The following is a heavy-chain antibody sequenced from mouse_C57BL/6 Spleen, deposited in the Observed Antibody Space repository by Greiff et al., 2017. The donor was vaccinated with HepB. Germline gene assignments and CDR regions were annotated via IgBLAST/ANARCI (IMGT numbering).Heavy chain of an antibody. CDR1: GYTFTSYG. J-gene: IGHJ3*01. CDR3: ARGDSNYSWFGY. V-gene: IGHV1-81*01. D-gene: IGHD2-5*01. CDR2: IYPRSGNT. Sequence: QVQLQQSGSELARPGASVKLSCKASGYTFTSYGISWVKQRTGQGLEWIGEIYPRSGNTYYNEKFKGKATLTADKSSSTAYMELRSLTSEDSAVYFWARGDSNYSWFGYWGQGTLVTVSA.